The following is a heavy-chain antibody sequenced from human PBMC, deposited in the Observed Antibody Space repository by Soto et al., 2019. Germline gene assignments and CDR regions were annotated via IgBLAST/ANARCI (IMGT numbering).Heavy chain of an antibody. CDR2: IYWNDDQ. V-gene: IGHV2-5*01. CDR3: AHRQDLGAFDI. D-gene: IGHD7-27*01. Sequence: AGPTLVNPTQTLTLTCTFSGFSLSTRAVGVGWIRQPPGKALEWLALIYWNDDQRYSPSLKNRLTITKDTSKNHVVLTMTNMDPADTATYYCAHRQDLGAFDIWVQGTMVTVSS. CDR1: GFSLSTRAVG. J-gene: IGHJ3*02.